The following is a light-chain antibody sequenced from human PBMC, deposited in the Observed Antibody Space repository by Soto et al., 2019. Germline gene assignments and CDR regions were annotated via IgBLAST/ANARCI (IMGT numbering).Light chain of an antibody. CDR1: QSVSSSY. CDR2: GAS. V-gene: IGKV3-20*01. J-gene: IGKJ3*01. CDR3: QQYGMSPFT. Sequence: EIMLTQSPGTLSLSPGERATLSCRASQSVSSSYLAWYQQKPGQAPRLLIYGASSRATGIPGRFSGSGSGTDFTLTISRLEPEDFAVYYCQQYGMSPFTFGPGTKVDIK.